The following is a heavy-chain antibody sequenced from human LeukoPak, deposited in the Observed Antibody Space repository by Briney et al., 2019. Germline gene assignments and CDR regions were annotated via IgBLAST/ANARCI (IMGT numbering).Heavy chain of an antibody. CDR2: IYYSGST. CDR1: GGSISSYY. Sequence: SETLSLTCTISGGSISSYYWSWIRQPPGKGLEWIGYIYYSGSTNYNPSLKSRVTISLDTSKNQFSLNLSSVTAADTAEYYCARDGRGYYDSSGSFDYWGQGTLVTVSS. D-gene: IGHD3-22*01. CDR3: ARDGRGYYDSSGSFDY. V-gene: IGHV4-59*01. J-gene: IGHJ4*02.